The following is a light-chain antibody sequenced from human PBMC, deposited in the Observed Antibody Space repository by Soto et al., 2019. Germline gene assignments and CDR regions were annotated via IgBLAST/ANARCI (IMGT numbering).Light chain of an antibody. CDR1: QDIRGA. CDR2: DVS. CDR3: QQVNSYPIT. Sequence: AIQVTQSPSSLSASVGDRVTMTCRASQDIRGALDWYQQKSGKPPNLLIYDVSTLEGGVPSRFSGSGSGTEFTLTISSLQPEDFGTYYCQQVNSYPITFGHGTRLEIK. J-gene: IGKJ5*01. V-gene: IGKV1-13*02.